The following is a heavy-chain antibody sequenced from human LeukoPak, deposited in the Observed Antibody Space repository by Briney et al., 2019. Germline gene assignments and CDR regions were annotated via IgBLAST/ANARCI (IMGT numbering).Heavy chain of an antibody. Sequence: SETLSLTCTVSGGSISSGGYYWSWIRQHPRKGLEWIGYIYYSGSTYYNPSLKSRVTISVDTSKNQFSLKLSSVTAADTAVYYCARGLGGAFDIWGQGTMVTVSS. CDR2: IYYSGST. CDR3: ARGLGGAFDI. V-gene: IGHV4-31*03. J-gene: IGHJ3*02. CDR1: GGSISSGGYY. D-gene: IGHD2-15*01.